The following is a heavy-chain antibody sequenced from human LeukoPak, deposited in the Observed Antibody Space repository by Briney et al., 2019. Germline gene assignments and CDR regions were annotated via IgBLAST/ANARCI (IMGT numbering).Heavy chain of an antibody. CDR2: INHSGST. V-gene: IGHV4-34*01. J-gene: IGHJ5*02. CDR3: ARGVPRAFKFDP. Sequence: SETLSLTCAVYGGSFSGYYWSWIRLPPGKGLEWIGEINHSGSTNYNPSLKSRVTISVDTSKNQFSLKLSSVTAADTAVYYCARGVPRAFKFDPWGQGTLVTVSS. D-gene: IGHD2-2*01. CDR1: GGSFSGYY.